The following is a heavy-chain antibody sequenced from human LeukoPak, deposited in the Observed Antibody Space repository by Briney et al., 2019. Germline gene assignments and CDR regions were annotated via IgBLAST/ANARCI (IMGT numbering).Heavy chain of an antibody. V-gene: IGHV3-20*04. CDR1: GFTFDDYG. CDR2: INWNGSST. J-gene: IGHJ4*02. D-gene: IGHD2-15*01. CDR3: ARELGYCSGGSCERNYYFDY. Sequence: GGSLRLSCTASGFTFDDYGMSWVRQAPGKGLEWVSGINWNGSSTGYADSVKGRFTISRDNAKNSLYLQMNSLRAEDTALYYCARELGYCSGGSCERNYYFDYWGQGTLVTVSS.